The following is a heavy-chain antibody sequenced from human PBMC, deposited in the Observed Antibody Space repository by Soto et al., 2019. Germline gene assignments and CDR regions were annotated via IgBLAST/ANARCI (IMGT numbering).Heavy chain of an antibody. V-gene: IGHV4-34*01. D-gene: IGHD3-22*01. Sequence: SETLSLTCAVYGGSFSGYYWSWIRQPPGKGLEWIGEINHSGSTNYNPSLKSRVTISVDTSKNQFSLKLSSVTAADTAVYYCARGGSAYYDSSGYRMGYYYYYGMDVWGQGTTVT. J-gene: IGHJ6*02. CDR2: INHSGST. CDR1: GGSFSGYY. CDR3: ARGGSAYYDSSGYRMGYYYYYGMDV.